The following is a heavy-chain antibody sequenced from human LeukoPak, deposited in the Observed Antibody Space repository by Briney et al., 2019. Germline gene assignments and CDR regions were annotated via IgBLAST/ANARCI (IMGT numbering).Heavy chain of an antibody. D-gene: IGHD3-16*01. CDR1: GFTFSSYG. J-gene: IGHJ4*02. V-gene: IGHV3-30*02. Sequence: GGSLRLSCAASGFTFSSYGMHWVRQAPGKGLEWVAFIRYDGSNKYYADSVKGRFTISRDNSKNTLYLQMNSLRAEDTAVYYCAKDHWGKAWGIDYWGQGTLVTVSS. CDR3: AKDHWGKAWGIDY. CDR2: IRYDGSNK.